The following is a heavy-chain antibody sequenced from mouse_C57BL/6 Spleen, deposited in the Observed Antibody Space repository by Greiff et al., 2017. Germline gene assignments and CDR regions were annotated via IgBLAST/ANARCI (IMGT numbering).Heavy chain of an antibody. CDR1: GYTFTDYE. Sequence: QVQLKQSGAELVRPGASVTLSCKASGYTFTDYEMHWVKQTPVHGLEWIGAIDPETGGTAYNQKFKGKAILTADKSSSTAYMELRSLTSEDSAVYYCTSLIYYDYDEGAMDYWSQGTSVTVSS. D-gene: IGHD2-4*01. CDR2: IDPETGGT. CDR3: TSLIYYDYDEGAMDY. V-gene: IGHV1-15*01. J-gene: IGHJ4*01.